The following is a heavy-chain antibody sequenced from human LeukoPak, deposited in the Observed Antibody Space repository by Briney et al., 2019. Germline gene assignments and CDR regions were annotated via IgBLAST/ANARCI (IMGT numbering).Heavy chain of an antibody. CDR3: ARRKPLRYFDWLLWGAEDY. J-gene: IGHJ4*02. CDR1: GYSFTSYW. Sequence: GESLKISCKGSGYSFTSYWIGWVRQMPGKGLEWMGIIYPGDSDTRYSPSFQGQVTISADKSISTAYLQWSSLKASDTAMYYCARRKPLRYFDWLLWGAEDYWGQGTLVTVSS. V-gene: IGHV5-51*01. D-gene: IGHD3-9*01. CDR2: IYPGDSDT.